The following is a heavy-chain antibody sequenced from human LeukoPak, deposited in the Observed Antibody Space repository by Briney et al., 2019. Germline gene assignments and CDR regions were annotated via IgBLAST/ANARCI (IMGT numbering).Heavy chain of an antibody. Sequence: KSSETLSLTCTVSGDSTSSNHYYWAWIRQPPGKGLEWIGSIFHSGTTYYSSSLKSRVTMSVDTSKTQFSLKLSSVTAADTAVYYCARRFVRHMVDPWGQGTLVTVSS. D-gene: IGHD2-21*01. V-gene: IGHV4-39*07. CDR3: ARRFVRHMVDP. CDR2: IFHSGTT. CDR1: GDSTSSNHYY. J-gene: IGHJ5*02.